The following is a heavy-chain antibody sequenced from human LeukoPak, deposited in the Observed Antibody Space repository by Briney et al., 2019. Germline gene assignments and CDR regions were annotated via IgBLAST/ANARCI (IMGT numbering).Heavy chain of an antibody. J-gene: IGHJ4*02. Sequence: PSETLSLTCTVSGGSISSYYWSWIRQPPGKGLEWIGYIYHSGGTNYNPSLKSRVTISVDTSKNQFSLKLSSVTAADTAVYYCASIWFGGYGFGYWGQGTLVTVSS. CDR1: GGSISSYY. V-gene: IGHV4-59*01. CDR2: IYHSGGT. CDR3: ASIWFGGYGFGY. D-gene: IGHD3-10*01.